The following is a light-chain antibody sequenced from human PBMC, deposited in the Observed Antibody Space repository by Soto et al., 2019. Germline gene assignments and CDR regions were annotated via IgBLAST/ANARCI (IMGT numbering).Light chain of an antibody. CDR3: QQRSNWPPVT. J-gene: IGKJ4*01. CDR1: QSVSRH. V-gene: IGKV3-11*01. CDR2: DAS. Sequence: PGDRATLSCRASQSVSRHLAWYQQKPGQAPRLLILDASDRATGIPARFSGSGSGTNFTLTISSLEPEDFAVYYCQQRSNWPPVTFGGGTKVEIK.